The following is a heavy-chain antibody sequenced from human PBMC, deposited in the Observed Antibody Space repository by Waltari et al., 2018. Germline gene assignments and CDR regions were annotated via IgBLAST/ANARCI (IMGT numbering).Heavy chain of an antibody. CDR3: AKFCGGDAFDI. J-gene: IGHJ3*02. CDR2: ISYDGSNK. CDR1: AFTFSTYG. Sequence: QVQLVESGGGVVQPGRSLRLSCAASAFTFSTYGMHWLRQAPGKGLEWVAVISYDGSNKYYADSVKGRFTISRDNSKNTLYLQMNSLRAEDTAVYYCAKFCGGDAFDIWGQGTMVTVSS. D-gene: IGHD2-21*01. V-gene: IGHV3-30*18.